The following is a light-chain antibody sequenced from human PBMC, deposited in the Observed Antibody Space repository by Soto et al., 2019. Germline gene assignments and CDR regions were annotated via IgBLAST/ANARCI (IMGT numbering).Light chain of an antibody. J-gene: IGKJ1*01. CDR1: QSVSNY. CDR3: HQRYIIPPT. Sequence: DIPMTQSPSSLSAPVGDRVTITCRASQSVSNYLNWNQQRPGKAPKLLISAASSLQSGVPSRFSGSGSGTDFTLTITSLQAEDFAWCSCHQRYIIPPTFGQATKV. CDR2: AAS. V-gene: IGKV1-39*01.